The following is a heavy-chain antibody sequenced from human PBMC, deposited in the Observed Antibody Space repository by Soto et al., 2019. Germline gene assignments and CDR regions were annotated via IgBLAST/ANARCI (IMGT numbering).Heavy chain of an antibody. CDR1: KLTLTRYA. Sequence: SLRLYCAVCKLTLTRYAMHCFHQAPVAGLAGGALIWHDGSNKYYADSVKGRFTISRDNAKNSLYLQMNSLRAEDTAVYYCASGIGNTLNQYDFWSGYPPLYYGMDVWCQGTTVTVSS. V-gene: IGHV3-33*03. J-gene: IGHJ6*02. CDR2: IWHDGSNK. CDR3: ASGIGNTLNQYDFWSGYPPLYYGMDV. D-gene: IGHD3-3*01.